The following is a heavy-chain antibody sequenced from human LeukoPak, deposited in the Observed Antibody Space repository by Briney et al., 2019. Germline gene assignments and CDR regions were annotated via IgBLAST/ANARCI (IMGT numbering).Heavy chain of an antibody. D-gene: IGHD5-18*01. CDR3: AKAPQLWLSYFAC. CDR2: INPNSGGT. Sequence: RASVKVSCKASGYTFTGYFLHWVRQAPGQGVEGMGWINPNSGGTTYAQNFQDRVIMTRDTSINAAYMELSRLTSGDTAVYYCAKAPQLWLSYFACWGQGTLVTLSS. J-gene: IGHJ4*02. CDR1: GYTFTGYF. V-gene: IGHV1-2*02.